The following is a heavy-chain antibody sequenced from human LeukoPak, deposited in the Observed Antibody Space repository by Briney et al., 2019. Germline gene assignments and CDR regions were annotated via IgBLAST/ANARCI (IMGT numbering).Heavy chain of an antibody. CDR1: GDSINSGGYY. CDR3: ARGHGYGDYPHEGAFDI. V-gene: IGHV4-30-2*01. J-gene: IGHJ3*02. Sequence: SETLSLTCTVSGDSINSGGYYWSWIRQPPGKGLEWIGYISPSGRTNDNPYLKSRVIISVDRSKNQFSLNLTSVTGADTAVYYCARGHGYGDYPHEGAFDIWGQGTLVTVSS. CDR2: ISPSGRT. D-gene: IGHD4-17*01.